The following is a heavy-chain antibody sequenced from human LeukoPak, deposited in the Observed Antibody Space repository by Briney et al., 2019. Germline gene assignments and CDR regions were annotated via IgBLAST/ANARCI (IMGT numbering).Heavy chain of an antibody. J-gene: IGHJ4*02. D-gene: IGHD4-4*01. Sequence: GGSLRLSCAASGFTFSSYAMSWVRQAPGKGLEWISTISGSAGSTYYADSVKGRFTISRDNSRNTLYLQMNSLRAEDTAVYYCASFLQGGRVDYWGQGTLATVSS. CDR2: ISGSAGST. CDR3: ASFLQGGRVDY. V-gene: IGHV3-23*01. CDR1: GFTFSSYA.